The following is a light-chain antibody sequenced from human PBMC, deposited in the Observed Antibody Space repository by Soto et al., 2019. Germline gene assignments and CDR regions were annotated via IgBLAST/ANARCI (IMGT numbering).Light chain of an antibody. CDR3: QQRTNWPRSFT. CDR1: QSVSSY. J-gene: IGKJ3*01. CDR2: DTS. V-gene: IGKV3-11*01. Sequence: EIVLTQSPATLSLSTGERATLSCRASQSVSSYLAWYQQKPGQAPRLLIYDTSKRATGIPARFSGSGSGTDFPLTISSLEPEDFAVYYCQQRTNWPRSFTFGPGTKVDIK.